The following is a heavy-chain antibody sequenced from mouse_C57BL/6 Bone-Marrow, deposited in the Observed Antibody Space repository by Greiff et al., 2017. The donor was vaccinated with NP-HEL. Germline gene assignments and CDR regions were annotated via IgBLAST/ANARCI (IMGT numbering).Heavy chain of an antibody. CDR2: IRNKANGYTT. Sequence: EVKLVESGGGLVQPGGSLSLSCAASGFTFTDYYMSWVRQPPGKALEWLGFIRNKANGYTTEYRASVKGRFTISRDNSQSILYLQMNALGAKDSATYDCATTACFYAMDYWGQGPSVTVTA. CDR3: ATTACFYAMDY. CDR1: GFTFTDYY. D-gene: IGHD1-2*01. J-gene: IGHJ4*01. V-gene: IGHV7-3*01.